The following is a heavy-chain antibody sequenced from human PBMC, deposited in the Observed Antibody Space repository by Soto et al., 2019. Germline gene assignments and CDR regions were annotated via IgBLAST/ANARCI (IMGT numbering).Heavy chain of an antibody. Sequence: PSETLSLTCTVSGGSISSYYWSWIRQPPGKGLEWIGSIYYRGSTNYNPSLKSRVTISVDTSKNQFSLRLSSVTAEDTAVYYCAMTTVSRGYYYYGMDVWGQGTTVTVSS. J-gene: IGHJ6*02. CDR2: IYYRGST. V-gene: IGHV4-59*12. CDR3: AMTTVSRGYYYYGMDV. CDR1: GGSISSYY. D-gene: IGHD4-17*01.